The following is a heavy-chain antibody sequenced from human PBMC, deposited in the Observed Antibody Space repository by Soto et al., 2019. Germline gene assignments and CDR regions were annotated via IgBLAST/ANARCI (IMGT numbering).Heavy chain of an antibody. J-gene: IGHJ5*02. CDR1: GFPFSSYW. CDR2: IKQDGSEK. V-gene: IGHV3-7*03. Sequence: GGSLRLSCAASGFPFSSYWIIFVRHSPLKWLEWVANIKQDGSEKYYMDSVKGRFTISRDNAKNSLYLQMNSLRAEDTAVYYCARDREYSGYDRKYNWFDPWGQGTLVTVSA. CDR3: ARDREYSGYDRKYNWFDP. D-gene: IGHD5-12*01.